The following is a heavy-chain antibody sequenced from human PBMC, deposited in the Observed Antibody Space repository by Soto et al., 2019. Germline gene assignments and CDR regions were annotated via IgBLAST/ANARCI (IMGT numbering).Heavy chain of an antibody. Sequence: PGGSLRLSCAASGFNFRSYGMQWVRQAPGKGLEWVAVIWYDGSNQYYADSVKGRFTISRDNSKNTLYLQMNSLRAEDTAMYYCAKGGGYVGSIAFDIWGQGTMVT. V-gene: IGHV3-33*06. D-gene: IGHD5-12*01. CDR1: GFNFRSYG. J-gene: IGHJ3*02. CDR2: IWYDGSNQ. CDR3: AKGGGYVGSIAFDI.